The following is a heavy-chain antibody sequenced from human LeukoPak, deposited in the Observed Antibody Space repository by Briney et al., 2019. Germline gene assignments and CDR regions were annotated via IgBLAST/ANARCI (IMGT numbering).Heavy chain of an antibody. CDR2: ISSSSSTI. J-gene: IGHJ4*02. D-gene: IGHD3-10*01. CDR3: ARDEGGYYGSGSYPLHFDY. V-gene: IGHV3-48*04. CDR1: GFTFSSYA. Sequence: GGSLRLSCAASGFTFSSYAMSWVRQAPGKGLEWVSYISSSSSTIYYADSVKGRFTISRDNAKNSLYLQMNSLRAEDTAVYYCARDEGGYYGSGSYPLHFDYWGQGTLVTVSS.